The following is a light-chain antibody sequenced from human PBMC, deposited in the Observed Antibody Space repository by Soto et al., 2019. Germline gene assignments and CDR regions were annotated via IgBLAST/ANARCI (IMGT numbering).Light chain of an antibody. Sequence: EIVLTQSPATLSLSPGERATLSCRASHSVTDYVAWYQQKPGQSPRLLIYDDSNRATGVPARFSGGGSGTDITLTISSLEPEDFAVYYCHQRSDWPLISFGQGTRLEIK. V-gene: IGKV3-11*01. CDR3: HQRSDWPLIS. CDR1: HSVTDY. CDR2: DDS. J-gene: IGKJ5*01.